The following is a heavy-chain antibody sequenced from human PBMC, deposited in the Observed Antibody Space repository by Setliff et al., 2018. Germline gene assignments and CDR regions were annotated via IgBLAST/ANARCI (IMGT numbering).Heavy chain of an antibody. CDR3: ARDPAYGAFDI. CDR1: GFTFTYYS. V-gene: IGHV3-11*01. Sequence: GSLRLSCEASGFTFTYYSMSWVRQAPGKGLEWISYISSGSNSIYYADSVKGRFTVSRDNAKNTLYLQMNSLRAEDTAVYYCARDPAYGAFDIWGQGTMVTVSS. CDR2: ISSGSNSI. D-gene: IGHD3-16*01. J-gene: IGHJ3*02.